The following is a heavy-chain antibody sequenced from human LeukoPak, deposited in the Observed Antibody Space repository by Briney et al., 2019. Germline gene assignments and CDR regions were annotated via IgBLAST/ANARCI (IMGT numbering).Heavy chain of an antibody. J-gene: IGHJ4*02. CDR3: VLTTVTTSIEY. Sequence: GGSLRLSCAASGFSVSSNYMNWVRQAPGKGLEWVSVTNSGGTTYYADSVKGRFTISRDNSKNTLYVQMDRLRAEDTAVYYCVLTTVTTSIEYWGQGTLVTVSS. D-gene: IGHD4-17*01. CDR2: TNSGGTT. CDR1: GFSVSSNY. V-gene: IGHV3-66*01.